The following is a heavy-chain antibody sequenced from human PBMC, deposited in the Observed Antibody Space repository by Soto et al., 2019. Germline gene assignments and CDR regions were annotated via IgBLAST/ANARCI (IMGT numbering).Heavy chain of an antibody. D-gene: IGHD6-6*01. CDR1: GFTFINSW. Sequence: GGSLRLSCASPGFTFINSWVHWVRQAPGKGLVWLSHINADGSSIRYADSVRGRLTISRDNAKNTLFLQMSSLTAEDTAVHFCARARLNNAYNTFFDYWGQGT. CDR2: INADGSSI. J-gene: IGHJ4*02. CDR3: ARARLNNAYNTFFDY. V-gene: IGHV3-74*01.